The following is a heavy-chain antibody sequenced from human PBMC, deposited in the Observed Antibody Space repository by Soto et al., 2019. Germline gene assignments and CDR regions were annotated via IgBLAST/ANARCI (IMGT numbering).Heavy chain of an antibody. CDR2: ISSSSSYI. D-gene: IGHD3-3*01. CDR1: GFTFSSYS. CDR3: ARDPGYGLPFLEYLFH. J-gene: IGHJ4*02. V-gene: IGHV3-21*06. Sequence: GGSLRLSCAASGFTFSSYSMNWVRQAPGKGLEWVSSISSSSSYIYYADSVKGRFTISRDNANNMLFLQMNSLRADDTAVYYCARDPGYGLPFLEYLFHRGQGTLVTVSS.